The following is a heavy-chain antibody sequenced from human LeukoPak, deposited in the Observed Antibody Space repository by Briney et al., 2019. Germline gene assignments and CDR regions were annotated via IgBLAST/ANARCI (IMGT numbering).Heavy chain of an antibody. Sequence: ASVKDSCKASGYTFTSYGISWVRQAPGQGLEWMGWVSAYNGIANYVQKLQGRVTMTTDTSTSTAYMGLWSLRSDDTAVYFCARDRARITAAECFVPRGQR. V-gene: IGHV1-18*01. J-gene: IGHJ5*02. D-gene: IGHD6-13*01. CDR3: ARDRARITAAECFVP. CDR1: GYTFTSYG. CDR2: VSAYNGIA.